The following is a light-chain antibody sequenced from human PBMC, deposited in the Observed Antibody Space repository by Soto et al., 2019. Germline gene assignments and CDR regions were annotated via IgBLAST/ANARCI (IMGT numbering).Light chain of an antibody. Sequence: EIVLTQSPGTLSLSPGERGTVSCRASQIVNSKYLAWYQHRPGQAPRLLIYDASRRATGIPDRFSGSASETDFILTINRLEPEDFAVYYCVQYDEPPSRWTFGQGTKV. CDR2: DAS. CDR3: VQYDEPPSRWT. V-gene: IGKV3-20*01. J-gene: IGKJ1*01. CDR1: QIVNSKY.